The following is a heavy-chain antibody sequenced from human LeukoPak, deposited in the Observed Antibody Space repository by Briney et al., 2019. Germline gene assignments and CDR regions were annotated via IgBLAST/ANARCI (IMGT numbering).Heavy chain of an antibody. V-gene: IGHV3-9*01. CDR3: AKDFWQQVEGNWFDP. CDR2: INWNSSTL. CDR1: GFIFDDYA. J-gene: IGHJ5*02. D-gene: IGHD6-13*01. Sequence: GGSLRLSCAASGFIFDDYAMHWVRQAPGKGLEWVSSINWNSSTLAYADSVKGRFTISRDNPVNSLYLQMNSLRAEDTALYYCAKDFWQQVEGNWFDPWGQGTLVTVSS.